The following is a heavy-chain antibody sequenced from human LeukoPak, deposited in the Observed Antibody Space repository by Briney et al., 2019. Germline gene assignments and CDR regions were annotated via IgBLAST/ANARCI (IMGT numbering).Heavy chain of an antibody. CDR1: GFTFSSKW. J-gene: IGHJ4*02. CDR3: ARDFYTNYYHSSGDDFDF. Sequence: GGSLRLSCAASGFTFSSKWMHWVRQAPGRRLVWVSRICPDGSTTSYADSVKARFTISRDNARNTLFLQMNSLRAEDTAVYYCARDFYTNYYHSSGDDFDFWGQGTLVTVSS. V-gene: IGHV3-74*01. D-gene: IGHD3-22*01. CDR2: ICPDGSTT.